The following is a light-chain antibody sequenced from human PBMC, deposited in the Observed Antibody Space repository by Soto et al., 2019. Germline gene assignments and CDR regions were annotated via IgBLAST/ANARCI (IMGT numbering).Light chain of an antibody. CDR2: ATS. CDR3: QQRSNWLT. Sequence: EIVLTHSPGTLSLSPGERATLSCRASQSVTNTYLAWYQQRPGQAPRVLLYATSNRATGIPARFSGSGSGTDFTLTISSLEPEDFAVYYCQQRSNWLTFGGGTKVDIK. V-gene: IGKV3D-20*02. J-gene: IGKJ4*01. CDR1: QSVTNTY.